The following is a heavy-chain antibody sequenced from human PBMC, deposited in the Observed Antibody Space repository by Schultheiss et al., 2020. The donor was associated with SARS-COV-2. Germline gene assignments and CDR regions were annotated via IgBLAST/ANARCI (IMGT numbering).Heavy chain of an antibody. CDR2: ISYDGSNK. CDR1: GFTFSSYA. D-gene: IGHD2-15*01. CDR3: AKVLWVAATRGDAFDI. Sequence: GGSLRLSCAASGFTFSSYAIHWVRQAPGKGLEWVAVISYDGSNKYYADSVKGRFTISRDNSKNTLYLQMNSLRAEDTAVYYCAKVLWVAATRGDAFDIWGQGTMVTVSS. J-gene: IGHJ3*02. V-gene: IGHV3-30*04.